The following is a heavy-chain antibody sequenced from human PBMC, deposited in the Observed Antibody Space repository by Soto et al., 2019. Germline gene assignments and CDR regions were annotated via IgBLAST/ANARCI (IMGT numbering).Heavy chain of an antibody. Sequence: SETLSLTCTVSGGSISSGGYYGSWIRQHPGKGLEWIGYIYYSGSTYYNPSLKSRVTISVDTSKNQFSLKLSSVTAADTAVYYCARGMDCSSTSCFGENYYYYMDVWGKGTTVTVSS. V-gene: IGHV4-31*03. CDR2: IYYSGST. J-gene: IGHJ6*03. CDR1: GGSISSGGYY. D-gene: IGHD2-2*01. CDR3: ARGMDCSSTSCFGENYYYYMDV.